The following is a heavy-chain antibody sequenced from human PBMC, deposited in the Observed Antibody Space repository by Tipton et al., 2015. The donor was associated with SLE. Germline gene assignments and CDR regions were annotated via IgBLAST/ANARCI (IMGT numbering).Heavy chain of an antibody. Sequence: TLSLTCIVSGGSISNYYWSWIRQPPGKRLEWIGDIYHSESSNYNPSLQSRVTISVDTSENQFSLKLNSVTAADTAVYYCARGGLSFFDYWGQGTLVTVSS. V-gene: IGHV4-59*01. D-gene: IGHD3-16*01. CDR3: ARGGLSFFDY. J-gene: IGHJ4*02. CDR2: IYHSESS. CDR1: GGSISNYY.